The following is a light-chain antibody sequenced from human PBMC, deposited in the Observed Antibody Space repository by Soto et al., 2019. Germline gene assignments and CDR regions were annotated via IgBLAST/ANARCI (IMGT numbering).Light chain of an antibody. CDR3: GSYTTSNTRQIV. Sequence: QSALTQPASGSGSPGQSITISCTGTSSDVGGYNYVSWYQQHPGKAPKFMIYDVSNRPSGGSKRFSGSKSGNTATLTITGLQAEDEADYYCGSYTTSNTRQIVFGTGTKVTVL. CDR2: DVS. CDR1: SSDVGGYNY. V-gene: IGLV2-14*01. J-gene: IGLJ1*01.